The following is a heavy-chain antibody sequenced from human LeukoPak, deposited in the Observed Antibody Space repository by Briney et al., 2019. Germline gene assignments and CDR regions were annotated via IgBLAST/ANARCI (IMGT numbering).Heavy chain of an antibody. J-gene: IGHJ4*02. CDR2: ISSSGSTI. CDR1: GFTFSDYY. Sequence: GGSLRLSCAASGFTFSDYYMSWIRQAPGKGLEGVSYISSSGSTIYYADSVKGRFTISRDNAKNLLYLQMNSLRAEDTAVYYCARDPHYYGSGSYQDYWGQGTLVTVSS. V-gene: IGHV3-11*04. CDR3: ARDPHYYGSGSYQDY. D-gene: IGHD3-10*01.